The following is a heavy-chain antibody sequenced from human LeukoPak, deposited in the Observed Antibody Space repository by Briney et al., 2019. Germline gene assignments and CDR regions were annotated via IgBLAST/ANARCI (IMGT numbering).Heavy chain of an antibody. D-gene: IGHD3-10*01. V-gene: IGHV3-7*01. CDR3: AREKEESRGFDY. J-gene: IGHJ4*02. CDR1: GFTLSSYW. Sequence: GGSLRVSCTASGFTLSSYWMSWVRQAPGKGLVWVANIKQDASQIYYVDSVKGRFTISRDNAKNSLYLQMNSLRAEDTAVYFCAREKEESRGFDYWGQGTLVTVSS. CDR2: IKQDASQI.